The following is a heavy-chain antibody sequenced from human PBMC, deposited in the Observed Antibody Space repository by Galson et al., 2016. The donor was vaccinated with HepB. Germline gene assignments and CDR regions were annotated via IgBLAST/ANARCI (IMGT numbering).Heavy chain of an antibody. J-gene: IGHJ4*02. Sequence: SLRLSCAASGSTFSTYGMGWVRQAPGKGLEWVSTISGSAGNTYYADSVTGRFTISRDNSKNTLYLQMTTLSAEETAIYYCAKDPRLSTISTPDYFDYRGQGTLVTVSS. CDR1: GSTFSTYG. CDR2: ISGSAGNT. CDR3: AKDPRLSTISTPDYFDY. D-gene: IGHD5/OR15-5a*01. V-gene: IGHV3-23*01.